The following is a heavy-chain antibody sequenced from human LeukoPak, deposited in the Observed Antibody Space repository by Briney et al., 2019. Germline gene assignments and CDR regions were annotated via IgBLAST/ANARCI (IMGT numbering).Heavy chain of an antibody. CDR1: GFTFSSFS. J-gene: IGHJ4*02. CDR2: ISRGGSTI. CDR3: ARVVYSSGWSYFDY. V-gene: IGHV3-48*04. Sequence: GGSLRLSCAASGFTFSSFSMNWVRQAPGKGLEWVSYISRGGSTIYYADSVKGRFTISRDNAKNSLYLLMNSLRAEDTAVYFCARVVYSSGWSYFDYWGQGTLVTVSS. D-gene: IGHD6-19*01.